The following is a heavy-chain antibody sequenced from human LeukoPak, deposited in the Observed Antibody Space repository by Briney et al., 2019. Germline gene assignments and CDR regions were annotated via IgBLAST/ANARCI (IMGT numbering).Heavy chain of an antibody. CDR3: ARGLKTGTTGYYGMDV. Sequence: PSETLSLTCAVYGGSFSGYYWSWIRQPPGKGLEWIGEINHSGSTNYNPSLKSRVTISVDTSKNQFSLKLSSVTVADTAVYYCARGLKTGTTGYYGMDVWGKGTTVTVSS. J-gene: IGHJ6*04. D-gene: IGHD1-1*01. CDR2: INHSGST. CDR1: GGSFSGYY. V-gene: IGHV4-34*01.